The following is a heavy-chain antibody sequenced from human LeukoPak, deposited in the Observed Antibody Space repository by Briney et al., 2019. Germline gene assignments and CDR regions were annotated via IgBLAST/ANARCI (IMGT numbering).Heavy chain of an antibody. V-gene: IGHV3-30*02. Sequence: GGSLRLSCAASGFTFSSYGMHWVRQAPGKGLEWVAFIRYDGSNKYYADSVKGRFTISRDNSKNTLYLQMNSLRAEDTAVYYCAKVGPPYCSSTSCPYYYYYMDAWGKGTTVTVSS. CDR2: IRYDGSNK. CDR1: GFTFSSYG. CDR3: AKVGPPYCSSTSCPYYYYYMDA. D-gene: IGHD2-2*01. J-gene: IGHJ6*03.